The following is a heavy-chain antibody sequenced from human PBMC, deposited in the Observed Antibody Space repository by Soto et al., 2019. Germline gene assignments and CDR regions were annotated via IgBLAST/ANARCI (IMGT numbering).Heavy chain of an antibody. J-gene: IGHJ5*02. D-gene: IGHD2-21*01. Sequence: SETLSLTCTVSGGSISSSSYYWGWIRQPPGKGLEWIGSIYYSGSTYYNPSLKSRVTISVDTSKNQFSLKLSSVTAADTAVYYCARLHIVVVIADRGAYNWFDPWGQGTLVTVSS. CDR2: IYYSGST. CDR3: ARLHIVVVIADRGAYNWFDP. V-gene: IGHV4-39*01. CDR1: GGSISSSSYY.